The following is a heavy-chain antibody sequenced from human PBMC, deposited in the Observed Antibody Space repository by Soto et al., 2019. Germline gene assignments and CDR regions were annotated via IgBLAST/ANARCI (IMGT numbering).Heavy chain of an antibody. V-gene: IGHV1-18*01. J-gene: IGHJ4*02. Sequence: GASVKVSCKASGYTFSKYGISWVRQAPGQGLEWMGWVSAYNGNTNYAQKLQGRVTMTTDTSTSTAYMDLRSLRSDDTAVYYCARDLGYSGYEAMPLGYCSGGSCYWYYWGQGTLVTVSS. CDR1: GYTFSKYG. CDR2: VSAYNGNT. D-gene: IGHD2-15*01. CDR3: ARDLGYSGYEAMPLGYCSGGSCYWYY.